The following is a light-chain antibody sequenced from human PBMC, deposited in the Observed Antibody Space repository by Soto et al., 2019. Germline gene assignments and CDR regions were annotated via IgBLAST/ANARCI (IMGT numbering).Light chain of an antibody. CDR1: QSVNSN. Sequence: EIVMTQSPATLSVSPGVTATLSCRARQSVNSNLAWSPQKPGQAPRLLISDASTRAAGLPARFSGSGSGTEFTLTISSLQSEDFAVYFCQQSNNWPKTFGQGTKVEIK. CDR2: DAS. CDR3: QQSNNWPKT. V-gene: IGKV3-15*01. J-gene: IGKJ1*01.